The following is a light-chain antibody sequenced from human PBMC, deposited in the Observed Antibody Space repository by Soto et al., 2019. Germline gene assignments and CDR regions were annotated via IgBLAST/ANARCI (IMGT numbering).Light chain of an antibody. CDR1: QSISNW. CDR3: QQYSSYPWT. J-gene: IGKJ1*01. V-gene: IGKV1-5*03. CDR2: KAS. Sequence: DIQMTQSPSTLSASVGDRVTITCRASQSISNWLAWYQQKPGKAPKLLINKASSLESGVPSRFSSSASGTEFALPISSLQPDDFATYYCQQYSSYPWTFGQGTKVEI.